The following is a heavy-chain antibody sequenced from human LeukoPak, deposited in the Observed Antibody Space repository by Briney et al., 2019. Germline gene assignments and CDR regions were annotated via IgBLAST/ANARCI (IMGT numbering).Heavy chain of an antibody. CDR3: ARHRCSSTFCPFDS. J-gene: IGHJ4*02. D-gene: IGHD2-2*01. V-gene: IGHV4-39*01. CDR1: GDSISSTSYY. CDR2: IYYSGIT. Sequence: SETLSLTCTVSGDSISSTSYYWGWIRQPPGEGPAWIGSIYYSGITYYNTSLKSRVTISVDTSKNRFSLKLSSVTAADTAVFYCARHRCSSTFCPFDSWGQGTLVAVSS.